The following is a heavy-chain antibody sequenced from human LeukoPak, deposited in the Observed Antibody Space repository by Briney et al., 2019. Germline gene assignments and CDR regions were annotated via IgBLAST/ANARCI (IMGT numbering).Heavy chain of an antibody. V-gene: IGHV4-38-2*02. CDR1: DYSISSGYY. J-gene: IGHJ5*02. D-gene: IGHD3-10*01. CDR2: IYHSGST. Sequence: PSETLSLTCTVSDYSISSGYYWGWIRQPPGKGLEWVGTIYHSGSTNYIPSLKSRVTISVDKSKNQFSLKLSSVTAADTAVYYCAREGLNMVRGVIPKEAWGWFDPWGQGTLVTVSS. CDR3: AREGLNMVRGVIPKEAWGWFDP.